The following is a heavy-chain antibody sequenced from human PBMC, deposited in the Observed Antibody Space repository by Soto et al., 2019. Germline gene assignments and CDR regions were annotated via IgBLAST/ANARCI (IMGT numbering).Heavy chain of an antibody. D-gene: IGHD2-15*01. CDR2: ISSSSSTI. CDR3: ARDVVGGGHYAFDI. V-gene: IGHV3-48*02. J-gene: IGHJ3*02. Sequence: GGSLRLSCAASGFTFSSYSMNWVRQAPGKGLEWVSYISSSSSTIYYADSLKGRFTISRDNAKNSLYLQMNSLRDEDTAVYYCARDVVGGGHYAFDIWGQGTMVTVSS. CDR1: GFTFSSYS.